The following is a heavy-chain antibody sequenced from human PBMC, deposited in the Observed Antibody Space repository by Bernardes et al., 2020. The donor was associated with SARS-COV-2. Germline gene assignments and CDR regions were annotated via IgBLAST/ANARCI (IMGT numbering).Heavy chain of an antibody. D-gene: IGHD5-12*01. CDR3: ARVGDSGYDTFDY. CDR2: ISRSNNII. CDR1: GFTFSSYS. J-gene: IGHJ4*02. V-gene: IGHV3-48*01. Sequence: GGSLRLSCAASGFTFSSYSMNWVRQAPGKGLEWVSYISRSNNIIYYADSVKGRFTISRDNAKNLLYLQMNSLRAEDTAVYYCARVGDSGYDTFDYWGQGTLVTVSS.